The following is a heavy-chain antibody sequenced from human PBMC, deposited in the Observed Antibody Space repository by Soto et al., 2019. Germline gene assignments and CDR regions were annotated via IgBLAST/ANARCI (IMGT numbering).Heavy chain of an antibody. CDR3: ARGGRIRASGWFDY. D-gene: IGHD6-19*01. CDR2: IQQDGSEK. CDR1: RFTFSTYW. V-gene: IGHV3-7*03. Sequence: EVQLVESGGGLVQPGGSLRLSCAASRFTFSTYWMSWVRQAPGKGLEWVANIQQDGSEKYDVDSVKGRFTISRDNATNSLYLQMNSLRAEDTAVYYCARGGRIRASGWFDYWGQGTLVTVSS. J-gene: IGHJ4*02.